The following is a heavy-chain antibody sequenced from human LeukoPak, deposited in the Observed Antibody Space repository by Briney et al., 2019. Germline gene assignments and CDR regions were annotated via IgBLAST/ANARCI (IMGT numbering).Heavy chain of an antibody. J-gene: IGHJ4*02. Sequence: GASLQISCEASGYNCTNYWIGWVRQMPGKGLEWIGIISPGDSDKRYSPSFQGQVTISADKSICTAYLQWSSLKASDTAMHYCARRGDSYGRFDYWGQGILVTVSS. CDR1: GYNCTNYW. V-gene: IGHV5-51*01. CDR2: ISPGDSDK. D-gene: IGHD5-18*01. CDR3: ARRGDSYGRFDY.